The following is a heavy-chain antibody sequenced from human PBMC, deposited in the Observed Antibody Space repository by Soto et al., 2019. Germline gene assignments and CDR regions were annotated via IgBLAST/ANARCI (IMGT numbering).Heavy chain of an antibody. Sequence: LRLSCASSGFTFSSYAMSWVRQAPGKGLEWVSAISGSGGSTYYADSVKGRFTISRDNSKNTLYLQMNSLRAEDTAVYYCARSDSSGYYSFDEWGQGTLVTVYS. J-gene: IGHJ4*02. V-gene: IGHV3-23*01. CDR1: GFTFSSYA. CDR3: ARSDSSGYYSFDE. CDR2: ISGSGGST. D-gene: IGHD3-22*01.